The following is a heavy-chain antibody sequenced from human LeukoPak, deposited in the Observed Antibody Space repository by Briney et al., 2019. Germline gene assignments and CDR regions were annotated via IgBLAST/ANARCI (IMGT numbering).Heavy chain of an antibody. J-gene: IGHJ3*02. Sequence: GGSLRLACAASGFTFSSYDMHWVRQATGKGLEWVSAIGTAGDTYYPGSVKVRFTISRENAKNSLYLQMNSLRAGDTAVYYCARGGGTAMLSGAFDIWGQGTMVTVSS. CDR3: ARGGGTAMLSGAFDI. CDR1: GFTFSSYD. V-gene: IGHV3-13*04. CDR2: IGTAGDT. D-gene: IGHD5-18*01.